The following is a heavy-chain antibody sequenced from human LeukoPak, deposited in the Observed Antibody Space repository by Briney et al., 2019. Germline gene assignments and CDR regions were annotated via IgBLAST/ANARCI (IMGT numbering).Heavy chain of an antibody. Sequence: ASVKVSCKASGYTFTSYGISWVRQAPGQGLEWMGWISAYNGNTNYAQKLQGRVTMTTDTSTSTAYMELRSLRSDDTALYYCAKYSGYNYYFDYWGQGTLVTVSS. D-gene: IGHD5-12*01. CDR1: GYTFTSYG. CDR3: AKYSGYNYYFDY. J-gene: IGHJ4*02. V-gene: IGHV1-18*01. CDR2: ISAYNGNT.